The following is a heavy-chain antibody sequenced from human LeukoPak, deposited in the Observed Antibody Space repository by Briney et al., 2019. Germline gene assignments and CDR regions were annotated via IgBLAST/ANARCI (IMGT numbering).Heavy chain of an antibody. CDR2: INWNGGST. D-gene: IGHD6-19*01. V-gene: IGHV3-20*01. CDR3: ARFSAVAGTDY. Sequence: GGSLKLSCAASGFTFDDYGMSWVRQAPGKGLEWVSGINWNGGSTGYADSVKGRFTISRDNAKSSLYLQMNSLRAEDTALYHCARFSAVAGTDYWGQGTQVTVSS. J-gene: IGHJ4*02. CDR1: GFTFDDYG.